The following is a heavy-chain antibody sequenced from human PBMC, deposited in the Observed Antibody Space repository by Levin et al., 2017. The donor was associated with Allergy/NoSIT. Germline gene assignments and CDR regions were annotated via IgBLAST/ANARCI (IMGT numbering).Heavy chain of an antibody. D-gene: IGHD5-24*01. Sequence: SLKISCAASGFTFDDYAMHWVRQAPGKGLEWVSGISWNSGSIGYADSVKGRFTISRDNAKNSLYLQMNSLRAEDTALYYCAKDDRRWPAWGAFDIWGQGTMVTVSS. CDR2: ISWNSGSI. J-gene: IGHJ3*02. V-gene: IGHV3-9*01. CDR3: AKDDRRWPAWGAFDI. CDR1: GFTFDDYA.